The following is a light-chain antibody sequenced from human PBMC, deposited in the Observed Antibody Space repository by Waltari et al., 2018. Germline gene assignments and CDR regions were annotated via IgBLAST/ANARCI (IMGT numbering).Light chain of an antibody. J-gene: IGKJ4*01. Sequence: DVQLTHSPSTLSASVGDRVTLPCRASESVNNNLAWYQHQPGKAPKVLVHKASRLESGVPSRFSGSGYGTEFTLTISSLEPDDFATYYCHQYNTLPLTFGGGTKVEIK. CDR3: HQYNTLPLT. CDR2: KAS. CDR1: ESVNNN. V-gene: IGKV1-5*03.